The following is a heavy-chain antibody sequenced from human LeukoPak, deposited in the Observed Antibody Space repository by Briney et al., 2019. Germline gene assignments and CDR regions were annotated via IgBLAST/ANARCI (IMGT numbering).Heavy chain of an antibody. CDR3: ARDRENWNSLDY. Sequence: GASVKVSCKASGYTFTGYYMHWVRQAPGQGLEWMGWIGTYNGNTNYAQKFQGRVTMTTDTSTSTAYMELRSLRSDDTAVYYCARDRENWNSLDYWGQGTLVTVSS. D-gene: IGHD1-7*01. CDR1: GYTFTGYY. J-gene: IGHJ4*02. CDR2: IGTYNGNT. V-gene: IGHV1-18*04.